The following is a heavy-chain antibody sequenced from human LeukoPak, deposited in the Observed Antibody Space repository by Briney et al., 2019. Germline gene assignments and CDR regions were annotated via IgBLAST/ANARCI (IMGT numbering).Heavy chain of an antibody. Sequence: GGSLRLSCEASGFIFNNYWMSWVRQTPGEGLEWVANIKEDGSEQYYVDSVKGRFTITRDNAKNLLYLQVNSLRAEDTAVYYCARDVSNSGWYEGTFYVWGQGTMVTVSS. CDR1: GFIFNNYW. CDR3: ARDVSNSGWYEGTFYV. J-gene: IGHJ3*01. D-gene: IGHD6-19*01. CDR2: IKEDGSEQ. V-gene: IGHV3-7*03.